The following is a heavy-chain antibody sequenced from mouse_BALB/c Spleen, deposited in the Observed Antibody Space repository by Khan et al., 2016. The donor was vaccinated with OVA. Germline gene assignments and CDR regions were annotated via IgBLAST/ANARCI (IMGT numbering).Heavy chain of an antibody. J-gene: IGHJ2*01. CDR1: GYSITSGYG. D-gene: IGHD1-2*01. CDR2: ISYSGST. V-gene: IGHV3-2*02. Sequence: EVQLQESGPGLVTPSQSLSLTCTVTGYSITSGYGWNWIRQFPGNKLEWMGYISYSGSTNYNPLLKSRISITRDTSKNQFFLQLNSVTTEDTATYYCARTARIKYWGQGTTLTVSS. CDR3: ARTARIKY.